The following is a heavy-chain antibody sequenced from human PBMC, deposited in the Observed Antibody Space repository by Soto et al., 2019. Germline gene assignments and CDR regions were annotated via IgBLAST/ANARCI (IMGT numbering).Heavy chain of an antibody. CDR2: IWYDGSNK. CDR3: ARDDYHDSSGYYYPFDY. D-gene: IGHD3-22*01. Sequence: QVQLVESGGGVVQPGRSLRLSCAASGFTFSSYGMHWVRQAPGKGLEWVAVIWYDGSNKYYADSVKGRFTISRDNSKNTLYLQMNSLRAEDTAVYYSARDDYHDSSGYYYPFDYRGQGTLVTVSS. CDR1: GFTFSSYG. V-gene: IGHV3-33*01. J-gene: IGHJ4*02.